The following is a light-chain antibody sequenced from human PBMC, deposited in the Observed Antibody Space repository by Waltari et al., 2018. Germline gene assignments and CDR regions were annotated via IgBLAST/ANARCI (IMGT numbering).Light chain of an antibody. Sequence: QSALTQPASVSGSPGQSITISCTGTTSDISVYKYVSWYQQHPGKVPKVIIYHVSNRPSGISIRFSGSEAGNTASLTISGLQAEDEADYYCSSYRSGSTLVFGGGTKVTVL. CDR2: HVS. CDR3: SSYRSGSTLV. CDR1: TSDISVYKY. V-gene: IGLV2-14*01. J-gene: IGLJ2*01.